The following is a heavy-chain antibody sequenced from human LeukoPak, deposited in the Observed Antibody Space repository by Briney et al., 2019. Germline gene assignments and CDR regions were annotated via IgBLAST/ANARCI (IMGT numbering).Heavy chain of an antibody. D-gene: IGHD3-10*01. Sequence: GGSLRLSCAASGFSFSSYGMNWVRQAPGKGLEWVSYISSGSSNINYAGSVKGRFAISRDNVKNSLYLQMNSLRDEDTAVYFCARVHLWFGELLPSSWGQGTLVTVSS. CDR3: ARVHLWFGELLPSS. J-gene: IGHJ5*02. CDR1: GFSFSSYG. CDR2: ISSGSSNI. V-gene: IGHV3-48*02.